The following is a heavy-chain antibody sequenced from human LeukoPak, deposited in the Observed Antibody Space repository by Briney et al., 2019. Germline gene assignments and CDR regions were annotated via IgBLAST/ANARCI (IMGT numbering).Heavy chain of an antibody. CDR1: GGSFSGYY. V-gene: IGHV4-34*01. D-gene: IGHD6-13*01. CDR2: INHSGST. Sequence: SETLSLTCAVYGGSFSGYYWSWIRQPPGKGLEWIGGINHSGSTNYNPSLKSRVTISVDTSKNQFSLKLSSVTAADTAVYYCASRKYIAAGWGYWGQGTLVTVSS. J-gene: IGHJ4*02. CDR3: ASRKYIAAGWGY.